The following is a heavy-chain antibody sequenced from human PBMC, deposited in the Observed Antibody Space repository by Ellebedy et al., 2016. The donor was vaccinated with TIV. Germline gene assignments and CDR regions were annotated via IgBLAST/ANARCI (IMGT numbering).Heavy chain of an antibody. D-gene: IGHD3-16*01. CDR3: ARYYDYVWGFSTGPYYYYGMDV. CDR2: IYPGDSDT. V-gene: IGHV5-51*01. Sequence: GESLKISCKGSGYSFTSYWIGWVRQMPGKGLEWMGIIYPGDSDTRYSPSFQGQVTISADKSISTAYLQWSSLKASDTAMYYCARYYDYVWGFSTGPYYYYGMDVWGQGTTVTVSS. J-gene: IGHJ6*02. CDR1: GYSFTSYW.